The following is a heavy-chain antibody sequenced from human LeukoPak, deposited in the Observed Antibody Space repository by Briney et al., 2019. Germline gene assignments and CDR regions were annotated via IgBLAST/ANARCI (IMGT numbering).Heavy chain of an antibody. V-gene: IGHV4-39*07. CDR3: ARLHIVVVTARFDI. CDR1: GGSISRSSYY. J-gene: IGHJ3*02. CDR2: IYYSGST. D-gene: IGHD2-21*02. Sequence: SETLSLTCTVSGGSISRSSYYWGWIRQPPGKGLEWIGYIYYSGSTYYNPSLKSRVTISVDTSKNEFSLKLNSVTAADTAVYYCARLHIVVVTARFDIWGQGTMVTVSS.